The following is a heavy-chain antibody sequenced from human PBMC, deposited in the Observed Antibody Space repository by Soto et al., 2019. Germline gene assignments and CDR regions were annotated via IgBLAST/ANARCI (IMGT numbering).Heavy chain of an antibody. J-gene: IGHJ4*02. V-gene: IGHV3-23*01. CDR1: GFNFSNYA. CDR2: ISGNSGTT. D-gene: IGHD3-3*01. CDR3: AKGRAITGFGVITPFDS. Sequence: EVQLLESGGDFKQPGGSLRLSCEGSGFNFSNYALNWVRQAPGKRLEWVSVISGNSGTTYYAASVKGRFTISRDNSKKPLYLQMNCLRADDTAVYYCAKGRAITGFGVITPFDSWGQGTLVTVSS.